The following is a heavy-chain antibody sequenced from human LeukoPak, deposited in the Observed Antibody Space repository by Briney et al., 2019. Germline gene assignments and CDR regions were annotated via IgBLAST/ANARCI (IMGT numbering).Heavy chain of an antibody. J-gene: IGHJ4*02. Sequence: GESLKISCKTSGYSFSKYWIGWGRQVPGKGLEWMGIIYPGDSDIKYSPSFQGQVTISADKSITTAYLQWSSLKASDTAMYYCAKYSGSYSKSFDYWGQGTLVTVSS. V-gene: IGHV5-51*01. CDR1: GYSFSKYW. D-gene: IGHD1-26*01. CDR2: IYPGDSDI. CDR3: AKYSGSYSKSFDY.